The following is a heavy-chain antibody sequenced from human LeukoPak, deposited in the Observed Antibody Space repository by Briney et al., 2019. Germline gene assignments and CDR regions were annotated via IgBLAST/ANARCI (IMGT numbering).Heavy chain of an antibody. Sequence: GGSLRLSCAASGFTFSSYWMSWVRQAPGKGLEWVAVISYDGSNKYYADSVKGRFTISRDNSKNTLYLQMNSLRAEDTAVYYCASGPGIAVAGMAFDIWGQGTMVTVSS. J-gene: IGHJ3*02. CDR2: ISYDGSNK. D-gene: IGHD6-19*01. CDR1: GFTFSSYW. CDR3: ASGPGIAVAGMAFDI. V-gene: IGHV3-30-3*01.